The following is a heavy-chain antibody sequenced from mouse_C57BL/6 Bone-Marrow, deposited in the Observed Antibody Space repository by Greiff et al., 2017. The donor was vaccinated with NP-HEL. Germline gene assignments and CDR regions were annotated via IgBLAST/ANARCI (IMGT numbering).Heavy chain of an antibody. V-gene: IGHV1-82*01. J-gene: IGHJ4*01. CDR3: AREGAVITTVVMDY. CDR2: IYPGDGDT. CDR1: GYAFSSSW. D-gene: IGHD1-1*01. Sequence: VKLMESGPELVKPGASVKISCKASGYAFSSSWMNWVKQRPGKGLEWIGRIYPGDGDTNYNGKFKGKATLTADKSSSTAYMQLSSLTSEDSAVYFCAREGAVITTVVMDYWGQGTSVTVSS.